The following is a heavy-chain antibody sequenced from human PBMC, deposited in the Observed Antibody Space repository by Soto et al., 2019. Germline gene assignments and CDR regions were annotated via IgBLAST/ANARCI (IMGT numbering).Heavy chain of an antibody. D-gene: IGHD2-21*02. CDR3: ARGPRTAILPLVY. J-gene: IGHJ4*02. Sequence: XASLSLTCFVYGGSFSGYYWSWIRQPPGKGLEWIGEINHSGSTNYNPSLKSRVTISVDTSKNQFSLKRSSVTAADTAVYYCARGPRTAILPLVYWGQRTLVTVSS. V-gene: IGHV4-34*01. CDR1: GGSFSGYY. CDR2: INHSGST.